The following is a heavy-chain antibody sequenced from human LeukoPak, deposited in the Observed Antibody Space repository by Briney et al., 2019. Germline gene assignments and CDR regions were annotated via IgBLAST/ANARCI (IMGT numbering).Heavy chain of an antibody. V-gene: IGHV3-53*01. Sequence: GGSLRLSCAASGFSVSSNYVSWVRQAPGKGLEWVSVLYSGGTTYYADSVKGRFTISRDTSKNTLSLQMNSLRAEDTAVYYCAGDKTTGGWYEFDYWGQGTLVTVSS. CDR1: GFSVSSNY. D-gene: IGHD6-19*01. J-gene: IGHJ4*02. CDR2: LYSGGTT. CDR3: AGDKTTGGWYEFDY.